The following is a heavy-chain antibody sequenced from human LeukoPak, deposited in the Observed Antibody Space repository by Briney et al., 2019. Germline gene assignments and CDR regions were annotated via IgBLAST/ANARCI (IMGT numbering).Heavy chain of an antibody. CDR3: ARVGCSGGSCYPDY. CDR2: IFYSGST. J-gene: IGHJ4*02. V-gene: IGHV4-39*01. CDR1: GDSISSGSYY. Sequence: SETLSLTCTVSGDSISSGSYYWGWIRQPPGKGLEWIGSIFYSGSTFYNPSLKSRVTISVDTSKNQFSLRLTSMTAADTAVYYCARVGCSGGSCYPDYWGQGTLVTVSS. D-gene: IGHD2-15*01.